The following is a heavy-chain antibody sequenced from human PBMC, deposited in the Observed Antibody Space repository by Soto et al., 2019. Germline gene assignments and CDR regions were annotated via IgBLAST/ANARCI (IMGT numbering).Heavy chain of an antibody. D-gene: IGHD2-21*02. Sequence: PGGSLRLSCAASGFSFSSYAMSWVRQAPGKGLEWVSSISDGGGSTNYADSVRGRFTIARDRSKNTLYLHMISLRAEDTAVYYCAKEYCDADCALDLWGQGALVTVSS. CDR3: AKEYCDADCALDL. V-gene: IGHV3-23*01. CDR1: GFSFSSYA. CDR2: ISDGGGST. J-gene: IGHJ5*02.